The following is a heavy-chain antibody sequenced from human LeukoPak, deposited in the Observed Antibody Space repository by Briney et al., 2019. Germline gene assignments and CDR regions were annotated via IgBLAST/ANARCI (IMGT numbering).Heavy chain of an antibody. Sequence: GGSLRLSCAASGFSFSTYGINWVRQAPGKGLEWVAFIRYDGGNKYYADSVKGGFTISRDNSKNTLYLQMNSLRVDDTAVYYCAKALGSGSSYDAFDIWGQGTMVTVSS. V-gene: IGHV3-30*02. CDR2: IRYDGGNK. CDR3: AKALGSGSSYDAFDI. CDR1: GFSFSTYG. D-gene: IGHD1-26*01. J-gene: IGHJ3*02.